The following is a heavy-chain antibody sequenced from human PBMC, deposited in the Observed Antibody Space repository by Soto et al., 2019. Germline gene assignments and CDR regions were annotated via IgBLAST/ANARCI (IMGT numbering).Heavy chain of an antibody. CDR2: ISYSGKT. CDR3: ARSMDIFLVPAAMNYYYGMDV. CDR1: GASISSGGYY. Sequence: QVQLQESGPGLVKPSQTLSLTCTVSGASISSGGYYWNWIRQHPGKGLEWIGYISYSGKTHYNPSLRSRITISLDTSKNQFSLQLSSVTAADTAVYYCARSMDIFLVPAAMNYYYGMDVWGQGTTATVSS. D-gene: IGHD2-2*03. J-gene: IGHJ6*02. V-gene: IGHV4-31*03.